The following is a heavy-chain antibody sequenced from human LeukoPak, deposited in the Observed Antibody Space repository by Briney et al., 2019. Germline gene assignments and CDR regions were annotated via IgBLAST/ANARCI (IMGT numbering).Heavy chain of an antibody. CDR2: ISGTGSDT. V-gene: IGHV3-23*01. CDR3: AKDRGPYSGYDSFFDF. J-gene: IGHJ4*02. D-gene: IGHD5-12*01. Sequence: GGSLRLSCAASGLIFSSYVMSWVRQAPGKGLEWVSTISGTGSDTYYTDSVKGRFTISRDNSKNTLYLQMNSLRAEDTAVYYCAKDRGPYSGYDSFFDFWGQGTLVTVSS. CDR1: GLIFSSYV.